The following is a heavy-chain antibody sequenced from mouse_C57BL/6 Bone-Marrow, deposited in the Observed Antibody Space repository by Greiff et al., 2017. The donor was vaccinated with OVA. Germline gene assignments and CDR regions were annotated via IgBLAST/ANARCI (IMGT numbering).Heavy chain of an antibody. CDR1: GYSITSGYD. CDR2: ISYSGST. Sequence: EVKLVESGPGMVKPSQSLSLTCTVTGYSITSGYDWHWIRHFPGNKLEWMGYISYSGSTNYNPSLKSRISITHDTSKNHFFLKLNSVTTEDTATYYCARENGSSSLGYAMDYWGQGTSVTVSS. J-gene: IGHJ4*01. CDR3: ARENGSSSLGYAMDY. V-gene: IGHV3-1*01. D-gene: IGHD1-1*01.